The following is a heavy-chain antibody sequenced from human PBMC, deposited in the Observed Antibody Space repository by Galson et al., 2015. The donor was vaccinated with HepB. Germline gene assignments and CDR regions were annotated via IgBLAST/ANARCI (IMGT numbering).Heavy chain of an antibody. D-gene: IGHD6-6*01. V-gene: IGHV3-7*03. CDR2: VKQDGSDK. CDR1: GFTFSTYW. CDR3: VRELAARH. Sequence: SLRLSCAASGFTFSTYWMNWVRQPPGKGLEWVATVKQDGSDKYYVDSVKGRFTISRDNTKNSLSLQMNSLRVEDTAIYYCVRELAARHWGQGTLVTVS. J-gene: IGHJ4*02.